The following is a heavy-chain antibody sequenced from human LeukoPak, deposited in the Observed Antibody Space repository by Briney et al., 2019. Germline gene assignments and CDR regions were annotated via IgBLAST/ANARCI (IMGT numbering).Heavy chain of an antibody. D-gene: IGHD3-10*01. CDR1: GGSISSGGYS. J-gene: IGHJ3*02. CDR2: IYHSGST. V-gene: IGHV4-30-2*01. Sequence: PSETLSLTCAVSGGSISSGGYSWSWIRQPPGKGLEWIGYIYHSGSTYYNPSLKSRVTISVDRSKNQFSLKLSSVTAADTAVYYCARVYGSGSYSAFDIWDQGTMVTVSS. CDR3: ARVYGSGSYSAFDI.